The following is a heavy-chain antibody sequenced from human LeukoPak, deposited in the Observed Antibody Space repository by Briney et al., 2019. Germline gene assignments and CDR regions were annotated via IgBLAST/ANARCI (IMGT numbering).Heavy chain of an antibody. CDR2: FDPEDGET. J-gene: IGHJ4*02. CDR1: GYTLTELS. V-gene: IGHV1-24*01. CDR3: ATGRGAVAGIMALDY. Sequence: ASVKVSCKVSGYTLTELSMHWVRQAPGKGLEWVGGFDPEDGETIYAQKFQGRVTMTEDTSTDTAYMELSSLRSEDTAVYYCATGRGAVAGIMALDYWGQGTLVTVSS. D-gene: IGHD6-19*01.